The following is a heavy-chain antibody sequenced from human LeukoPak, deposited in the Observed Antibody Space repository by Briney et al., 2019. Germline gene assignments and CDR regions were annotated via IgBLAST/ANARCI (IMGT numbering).Heavy chain of an antibody. CDR1: GYTFTGYY. J-gene: IGHJ3*02. CDR3: ARYVYCSSTSCYVKNAFDI. CDR2: INPNSGGT. V-gene: IGHV1-2*02. Sequence: ASVKVSCKASGYTFTGYYMHWVRQAPGQGLEWMGWINPNSGGTNYAQKFQGRVTMTRDTSISTAYMELSRLRSDDTAVYYCARYVYCSSTSCYVKNAFDIWGQRTMVTVSS. D-gene: IGHD2-2*01.